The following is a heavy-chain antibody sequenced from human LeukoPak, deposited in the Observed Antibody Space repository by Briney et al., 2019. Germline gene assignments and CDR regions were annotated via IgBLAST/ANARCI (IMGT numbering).Heavy chain of an antibody. CDR1: GFPFRDYY. D-gene: IGHD4/OR15-4a*01. CDR3: ARDGFWGLTTNDAFDI. J-gene: IGHJ3*02. V-gene: IGHV3-11*01. CDR2: ISSSGSTI. Sequence: AGGSLRLSCGASGFPFRDYYMSWMRQAPGGGLELVSYISSSGSTIYYAESAKGRSTISRENDKTSLYMQMHRLRAQDTAVYYCARDGFWGLTTNDAFDIWGQGTMVTVSS.